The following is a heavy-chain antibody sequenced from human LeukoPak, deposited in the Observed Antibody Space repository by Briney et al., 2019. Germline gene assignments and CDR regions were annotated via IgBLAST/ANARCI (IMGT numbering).Heavy chain of an antibody. D-gene: IGHD2-15*01. CDR3: AAAVAGYYYYYGMDV. Sequence: PGTSVKVSCKAPGFTFTSSAMQWVRQARGQRLEWIGWIVVGSGNTNYAQKFQERVTITRDMSTSTAYMELSSLRSEDTAVYYCAAAVAGYYYYYGMDVWGQGTTVTVSS. CDR2: IVVGSGNT. J-gene: IGHJ6*02. CDR1: GFTFTSSA. V-gene: IGHV1-58*02.